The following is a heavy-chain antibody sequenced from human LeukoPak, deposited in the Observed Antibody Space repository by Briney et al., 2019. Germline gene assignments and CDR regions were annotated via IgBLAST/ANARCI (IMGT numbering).Heavy chain of an antibody. Sequence: SETLSLTCSVSGDSISSGSYYWSWIRQPAGKGLEWIGRFYTSGSTNYNPSLKGRVTISIDTSKNQLSLTLSSVTAADTAVYYCASRKLGNDYWGQGTLVTVSS. V-gene: IGHV4-61*02. J-gene: IGHJ4*02. CDR3: ASRKLGNDY. CDR2: FYTSGST. D-gene: IGHD7-27*01. CDR1: GDSISSGSYY.